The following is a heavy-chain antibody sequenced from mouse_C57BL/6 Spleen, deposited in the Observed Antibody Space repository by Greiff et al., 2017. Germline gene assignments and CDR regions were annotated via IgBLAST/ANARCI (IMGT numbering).Heavy chain of an antibody. CDR2: IYPGSGSP. Sequence: QVQLQQPGAELVKPGASVKMSCKASGYTFTRYWITWVKQRPGHGLEWIGDIYPGSGSPNYNEKFKSKATLTVDTSSSTAYMQLSSLTSEDSAVYYCAYYSNFIDYWGQGTTLTVSS. CDR3: AYYSNFIDY. J-gene: IGHJ2*01. D-gene: IGHD2-5*01. CDR1: GYTFTRYW. V-gene: IGHV1-55*01.